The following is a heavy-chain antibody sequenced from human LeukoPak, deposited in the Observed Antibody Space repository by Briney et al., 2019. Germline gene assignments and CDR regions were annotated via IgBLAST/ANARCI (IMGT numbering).Heavy chain of an antibody. CDR1: GFTFRNYA. D-gene: IGHD3-3*01. V-gene: IGHV3-23*01. CDR3: ARDFWATNYYYGTDV. CDR2: ISGSGDSV. J-gene: IGHJ6*02. Sequence: GGSLRLSCAASGFTFRNYAMAWVRQAPGKGLECVSAISGSGDSVRHADSVKGRFTISRDNSKNTLYLQMDNLRAVDTALYYCARDFWATNYYYGTDVWGQGTTVTVS.